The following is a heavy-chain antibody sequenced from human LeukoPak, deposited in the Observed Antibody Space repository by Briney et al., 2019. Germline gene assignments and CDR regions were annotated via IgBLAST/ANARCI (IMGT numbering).Heavy chain of an antibody. CDR1: GYSISSGYY. D-gene: IGHD6-19*01. Sequence: SETLSLTCAVSGYSISSGYYWGWIRQPPGQGLEWIGSIYHSGSTYYNPSLKSRVTISVDTSKNQFSLKLSSVTAADTAVYYCARRWSGWGFPLGAYFDHWGQGTLVTVSS. CDR2: IYHSGST. CDR3: ARRWSGWGFPLGAYFDH. J-gene: IGHJ4*02. V-gene: IGHV4-38-2*01.